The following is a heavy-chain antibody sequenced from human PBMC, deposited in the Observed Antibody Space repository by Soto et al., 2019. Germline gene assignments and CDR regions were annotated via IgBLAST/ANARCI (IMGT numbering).Heavy chain of an antibody. V-gene: IGHV3-21*01. J-gene: IGHJ4*02. D-gene: IGHD5-12*01. CDR1: GFHFSTYR. Sequence: GGSLRLSCAASGFHFSTYRMSWVRRAPGKGLEWVSSITANSDYTYHADSLKGRFTISRDNAKSSLHLQMNNLRVDDTALYFCTSVDGYTHPSDFWGQGKQVTVSS. CDR3: TSVDGYTHPSDF. CDR2: ITANSDYT.